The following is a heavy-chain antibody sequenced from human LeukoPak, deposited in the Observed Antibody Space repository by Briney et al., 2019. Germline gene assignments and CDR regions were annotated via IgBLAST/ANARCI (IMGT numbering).Heavy chain of an antibody. V-gene: IGHV4-31*03. CDR2: IYYSGST. CDR1: GGSISSGGYY. Sequence: PSQTLSFTCTVSGGSISSGGYYWSWIRQHPGKGLEWIGYIYYSGSTYYNPSLKSRVTISVDTSKNQFSLKLSSVTAADTAVYYCARVRVTQGLLFDYWGQGTLVTVSS. CDR3: ARVRVTQGLLFDY. J-gene: IGHJ4*02. D-gene: IGHD2-21*02.